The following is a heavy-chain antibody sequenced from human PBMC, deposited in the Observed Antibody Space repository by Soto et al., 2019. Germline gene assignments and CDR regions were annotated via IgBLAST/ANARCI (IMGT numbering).Heavy chain of an antibody. Sequence: GSGPTLVNPTQTLTLTCTFSGFSLSTSGVGVGWIRQPPGKALEWLALIYWNDDKRYSPSLKSRLTITKDTSKNQVVLTMTNMDPVDTATYHCARSTGYSSSWYYTGDAFDIWGQGTMVTVSS. D-gene: IGHD6-13*01. V-gene: IGHV2-5*01. J-gene: IGHJ3*02. CDR3: ARSTGYSSSWYYTGDAFDI. CDR1: GFSLSTSGVG. CDR2: IYWNDDK.